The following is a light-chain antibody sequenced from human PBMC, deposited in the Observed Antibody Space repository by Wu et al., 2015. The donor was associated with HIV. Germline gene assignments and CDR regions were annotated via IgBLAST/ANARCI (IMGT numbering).Light chain of an antibody. CDR2: GAS. CDR1: QGIRTT. J-gene: IGKJ1*01. CDR3: QKYHSAPWT. Sequence: IQLTQSPSSLSASLGDRVTISCRASQGIRTTLAWYQQKPGKAPKLLIYGASTLHSGVPSRFSGSGSGTDFTLTISSLQPENFATYYCQKYHSAPWTFGQGTKVDI. V-gene: IGKV1-27*01.